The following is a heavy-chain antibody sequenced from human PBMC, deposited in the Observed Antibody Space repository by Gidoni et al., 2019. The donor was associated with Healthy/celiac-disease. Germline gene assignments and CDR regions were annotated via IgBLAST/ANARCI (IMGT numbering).Heavy chain of an antibody. D-gene: IGHD3-10*01. J-gene: IGHJ3*02. Sequence: QVQLVQSGAEVKKPGASVKVSCKASGYTFTSSYMHWVRQAPGQGLEWMGIINPSGGSTSYAQKFQGRVTMTRDTSTSTVYMELSSLRSEDTAVYYCARDGALLWLSRHDAFDIWGQGTMVTVSS. CDR2: INPSGGST. CDR3: ARDGALLWLSRHDAFDI. CDR1: GYTFTSSY. V-gene: IGHV1-46*03.